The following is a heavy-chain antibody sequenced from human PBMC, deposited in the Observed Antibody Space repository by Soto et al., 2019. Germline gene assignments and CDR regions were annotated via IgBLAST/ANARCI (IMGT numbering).Heavy chain of an antibody. D-gene: IGHD3-16*01. CDR3: AKGRTFFDF. CDR1: GFAFSDYA. V-gene: IGHV3-23*01. J-gene: IGHJ4*02. Sequence: EVHLLEPGGGLVQPGGSLRLSCAASGFAFSDYAMTWVRQAPGKGLEWVSDISDGDGATHYADSVKGRFTISRDDSKNTLYLQMDSLRAEDAAVYYCAKGRTFFDFWGQGTLVTVSS. CDR2: ISDGDGAT.